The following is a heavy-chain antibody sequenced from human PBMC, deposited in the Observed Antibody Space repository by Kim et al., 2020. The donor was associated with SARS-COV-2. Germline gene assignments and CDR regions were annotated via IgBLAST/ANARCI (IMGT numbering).Heavy chain of an antibody. J-gene: IGHJ4*02. CDR1: GGTFSNYA. V-gene: IGHV1-69*11. D-gene: IGHD6-13*01. CDR2: IIPLVRSP. Sequence: SVKVSCKVSGGTFSNYAITEVRQAPGQGLEWLGRIIPLVRSPNYAQKFQDRITITADESTSTVNMELSSLRSEDTALYYCAKVGSSNCAFAYWGQGTLVTVSS. CDR3: AKVGSSNCAFAY.